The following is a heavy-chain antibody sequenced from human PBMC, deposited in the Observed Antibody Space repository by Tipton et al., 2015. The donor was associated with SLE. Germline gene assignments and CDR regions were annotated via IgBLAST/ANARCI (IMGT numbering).Heavy chain of an antibody. CDR3: ATSLLLGIDY. Sequence: SLRLSCAASGFTFSSYSMNWVRQAPGKGLEWVAVISYDGSNKYYADSVKGRFTISRDNSKNTLYLQMNSLRAEDTAVYYCATSLLLGIDYWGQGTLVTVSS. V-gene: IGHV3-30*03. J-gene: IGHJ4*02. D-gene: IGHD7-27*01. CDR1: GFTFSSYS. CDR2: ISYDGSNK.